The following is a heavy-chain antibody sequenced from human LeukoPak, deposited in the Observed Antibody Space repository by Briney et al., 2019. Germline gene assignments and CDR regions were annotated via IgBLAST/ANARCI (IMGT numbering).Heavy chain of an antibody. CDR2: ISGSGGST. J-gene: IGHJ4*02. D-gene: IGHD3-22*01. Sequence: GGSLRLSCAASGFTFSSYAMSWVRQAPGKGLEWVSAISGSGGSTYYADSVKGRFTISRDNSKNTLYLQMNGLRAEDTAVYYCAKDMGNYYDSSGYHPYYFDYWGQGTPVTVSS. CDR3: AKDMGNYYDSSGYHPYYFDY. V-gene: IGHV3-23*01. CDR1: GFTFSSYA.